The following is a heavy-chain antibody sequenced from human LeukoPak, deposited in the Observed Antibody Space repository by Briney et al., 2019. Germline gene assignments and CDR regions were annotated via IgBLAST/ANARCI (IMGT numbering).Heavy chain of an antibody. CDR2: ITSKPSSYTT. CDR1: GFDFSGFY. CDR3: ATEGYSSGPDLEY. Sequence: GGSLRLSCAASGFDFSGFYMHWVRQASGRGLERVGLITSKPSSYTTVYAASVKGRFTISRDDSKNTAYLQMNSLKTEDTAVYYCATEGYSSGPDLEYWGQGTLVTVSS. J-gene: IGHJ4*02. D-gene: IGHD6-19*01. V-gene: IGHV3-73*01.